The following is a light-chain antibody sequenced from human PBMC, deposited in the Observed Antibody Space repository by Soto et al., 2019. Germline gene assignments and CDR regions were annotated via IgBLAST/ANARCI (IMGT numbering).Light chain of an antibody. CDR3: QQYGSSPAIT. CDR1: QSVSSSY. V-gene: IGKV3-20*01. Sequence: IVFAHSPSTLSLSPGERATLSCRASQSVSSSYLAWYQQKPGQAPRLLIYGASSRATGIPDRFSGSGSGTDFTLTISRLEPADFAVYYCQQYGSSPAITFGQGTRLEIK. J-gene: IGKJ5*01. CDR2: GAS.